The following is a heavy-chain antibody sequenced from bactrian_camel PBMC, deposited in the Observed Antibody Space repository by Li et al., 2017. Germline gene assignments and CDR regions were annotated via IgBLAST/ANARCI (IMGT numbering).Heavy chain of an antibody. CDR3: VQSVHRYSDEGYAY. V-gene: IGHV3S25*01. J-gene: IGHJ4*01. Sequence: QLVESGGGSALAGGSVRLSCAASGYTYNRNCMAWFRQAPGKEREGVARIATGSGNTYYADSVKGRFTISQDNAKNTVYLQMNSLKPDDTGVYYCVQSVHRYSDEGYAYWGQGTQVTVS. CDR1: GYTYNRNC. D-gene: IGHD4*01. CDR2: IATGSGNT.